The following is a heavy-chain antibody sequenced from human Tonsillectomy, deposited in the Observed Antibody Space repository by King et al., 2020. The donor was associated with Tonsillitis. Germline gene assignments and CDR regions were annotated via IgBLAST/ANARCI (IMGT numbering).Heavy chain of an antibody. Sequence: VQLVESGGGVVQPGRSLRLSCAASGFTFSTYAMHWVRQAPGKGLQWVAVISYDGSNKYYADSVKGRFTISRDNSKNTLYLQMNSLRAEDTDVYYCARDPGGYGDYGGMIEYWGQGTLVTVSS. CDR3: ARDPGGYGDYGGMIEY. CDR1: GFTFSTYA. D-gene: IGHD4-17*01. J-gene: IGHJ4*02. V-gene: IGHV3-30*04. CDR2: ISYDGSNK.